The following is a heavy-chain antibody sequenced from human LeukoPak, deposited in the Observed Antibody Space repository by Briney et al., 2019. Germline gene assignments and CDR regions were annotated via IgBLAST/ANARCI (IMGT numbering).Heavy chain of an antibody. D-gene: IGHD4-17*01. J-gene: IGHJ4*02. Sequence: SGTLSLTCTVSGGSISSYYWSWIRQPPGKGLEWIGYIYYSGSTNYNPSLKSRVTISVDTSKNQFSLKLSSVTAADTAVYYCARSSETTEFDYWGQGTLVTVSS. CDR1: GGSISSYY. CDR2: IYYSGST. CDR3: ARSSETTEFDY. V-gene: IGHV4-59*01.